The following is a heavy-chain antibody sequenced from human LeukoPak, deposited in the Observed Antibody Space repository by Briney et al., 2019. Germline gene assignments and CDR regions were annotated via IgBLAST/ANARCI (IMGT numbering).Heavy chain of an antibody. Sequence: GGSLRLSCAASGFTFSDYYMSWIRQAPGKGLEWVSYISSSSSYTNYADSVKGRFTISRDNAKNSLYLQVNSLRAEDTAVYYCARDFGANNWFDPWGQGTLVTVSS. D-gene: IGHD3-10*01. V-gene: IGHV3-11*06. J-gene: IGHJ5*02. CDR3: ARDFGANNWFDP. CDR2: ISSSSSYT. CDR1: GFTFSDYY.